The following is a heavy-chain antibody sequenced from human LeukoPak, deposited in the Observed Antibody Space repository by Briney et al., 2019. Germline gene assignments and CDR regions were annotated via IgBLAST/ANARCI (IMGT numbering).Heavy chain of an antibody. CDR2: IFHSGST. CDR3: ARHQGVVDL. J-gene: IGHJ2*01. Sequence: SETLSLTCAVSGGSISSNNWWSWVRQPPGKGLEWIGEIFHSGSTNYNPSLKSRVTISVDTSKNHFSLKLRSVTVADTAVYYCARHQGVVDLWGRGSLVTVSS. D-gene: IGHD3-3*01. CDR1: GGSISSNNW. V-gene: IGHV4-4*02.